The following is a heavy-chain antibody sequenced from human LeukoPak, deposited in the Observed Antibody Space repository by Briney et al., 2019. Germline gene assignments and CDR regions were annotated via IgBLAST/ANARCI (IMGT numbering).Heavy chain of an antibody. CDR1: GYTFTTYG. CDR2: IIPIFGTA. D-gene: IGHD3-22*01. Sequence: SVKVSCKASGYTFTTYGISWVRQAPGQGLEWMGGIIPIFGTANYAQKFQGRVTITADESTSTAYMELSSLRSEDTAVYYCARVYDSSGYYYRGAFDIWGQGTMVTVSS. V-gene: IGHV1-69*01. J-gene: IGHJ3*02. CDR3: ARVYDSSGYYYRGAFDI.